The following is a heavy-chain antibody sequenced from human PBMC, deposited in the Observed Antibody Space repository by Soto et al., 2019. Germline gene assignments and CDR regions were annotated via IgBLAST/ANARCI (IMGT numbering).Heavy chain of an antibody. CDR2: ISYDGSNK. Sequence: GGSLRLSCAASGFTFSSYGMHWVRQAPGKGLEWVAVISYDGSNKYYADSVKGRFTISRDNSKNTLYLQMNSLRAEDTAVYYCAKDQAPGYFDWLPYGMDVWGQGTTVTVSS. J-gene: IGHJ6*02. D-gene: IGHD3-9*01. CDR1: GFTFSSYG. V-gene: IGHV3-30*18. CDR3: AKDQAPGYFDWLPYGMDV.